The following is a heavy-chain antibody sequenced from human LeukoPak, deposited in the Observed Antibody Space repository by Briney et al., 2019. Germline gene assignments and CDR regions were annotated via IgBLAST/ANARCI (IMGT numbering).Heavy chain of an antibody. CDR3: ARDKWLDGFDP. V-gene: IGHV1-8*01. CDR2: MNPNSGNT. Sequence: ASVKVSCKASGYTFTSYDINWVRPATGQGLEWMGWMNPNSGNTGNAQKFQGRVTMTSNTSISTAHMEPSSLRSEDTAVYYCARDKWLDGFDPWGQGTLVTVSS. CDR1: GYTFTSYD. J-gene: IGHJ5*02. D-gene: IGHD6-19*01.